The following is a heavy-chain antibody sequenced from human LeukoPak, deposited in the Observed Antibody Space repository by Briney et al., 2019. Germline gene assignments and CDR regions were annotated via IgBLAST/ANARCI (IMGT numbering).Heavy chain of an antibody. Sequence: SETLSLTCTVSGGSISSGDYYWSWIRQPPGKGLEWIGYIYYSGSTYYNPSLKSRVTISVDTSKNQFSLKLSSVTAADTAVYYCARDNYGSGSHAPGVWFDPWGPGTLVTVSS. J-gene: IGHJ5*02. D-gene: IGHD3-10*01. CDR1: GGSISSGDYY. CDR2: IYYSGST. CDR3: ARDNYGSGSHAPGVWFDP. V-gene: IGHV4-30-4*01.